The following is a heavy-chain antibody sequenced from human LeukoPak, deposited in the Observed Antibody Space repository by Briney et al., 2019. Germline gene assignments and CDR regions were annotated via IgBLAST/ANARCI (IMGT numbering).Heavy chain of an antibody. CDR2: INQDGGTT. V-gene: IGHV3-7*01. Sequence: PGGSLRLSCAASGFTFCSLWMSWVRQAPGRGPEWVANINQDGGTTYYVASVKGRFTISRDNAKNSLSLQMSSLRAEDTAVYYCTKDRQGPNQYHMDVWGKGATVTVSS. CDR3: TKDRQGPNQYHMDV. CDR1: GFTFCSLW. J-gene: IGHJ6*03.